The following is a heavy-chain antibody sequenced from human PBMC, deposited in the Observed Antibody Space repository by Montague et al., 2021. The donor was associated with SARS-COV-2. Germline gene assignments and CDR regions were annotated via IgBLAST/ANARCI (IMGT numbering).Heavy chain of an antibody. CDR3: ARESGSFHDGGYFDY. V-gene: IGHV3-30*04. Sequence: SLRLSCAASGFPFNSYAMHWVRQAPGKGLEWVALISNDGSNKHYADSVKGRFTISRDNSKSTLYLQMNSLRTEDTAVYYCARESGSFHDGGYFDYWGQGSLVTVSS. CDR1: GFPFNSYA. CDR2: ISNDGSNK. J-gene: IGHJ4*02. D-gene: IGHD1-26*01.